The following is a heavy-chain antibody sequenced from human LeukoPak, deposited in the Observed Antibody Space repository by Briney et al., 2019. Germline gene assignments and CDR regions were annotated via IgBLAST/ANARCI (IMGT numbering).Heavy chain of an antibody. D-gene: IGHD5-24*01. CDR3: AKARRWLTSYYYYYGMDV. CDR2: ISYDGSNK. V-gene: IGHV3-30*18. Sequence: GRSLRLSCAASGFTFSSYGMHWVRQAPGKGLEWVAVISYDGSNKYYADSVKGRFTISRDNSKNTLYLQMNSLRAEDMAVYYCAKARRWLTSYYYYYGMDVWGQGTTVTVSS. J-gene: IGHJ6*02. CDR1: GFTFSSYG.